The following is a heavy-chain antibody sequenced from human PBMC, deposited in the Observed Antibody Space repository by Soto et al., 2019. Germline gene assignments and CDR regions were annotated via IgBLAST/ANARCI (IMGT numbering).Heavy chain of an antibody. CDR1: GFTFSNFG. CDR3: AKDQKDYSGSGTYYVPYGMDV. V-gene: IGHV3-30*18. Sequence: QVQLVESGGGVVQPGRSLRLSCVASGFTFSNFGMHWVRQAPGKGLEWVALTSFDGNENYYADSVKGRFTLSRDNSKTTLYLQMNSLISEDTALYFCAKDQKDYSGSGTYYVPYGMDVWGQGTTVTVSS. J-gene: IGHJ6*02. D-gene: IGHD3-10*01. CDR2: TSFDGNEN.